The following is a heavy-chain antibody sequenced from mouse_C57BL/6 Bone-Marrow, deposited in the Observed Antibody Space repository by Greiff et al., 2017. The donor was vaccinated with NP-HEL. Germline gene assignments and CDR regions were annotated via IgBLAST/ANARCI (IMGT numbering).Heavy chain of an antibody. CDR3: ARVYYYGSSLYYFDY. CDR1: GYSITSGYY. CDR2: ISYDGSN. V-gene: IGHV3-6*01. D-gene: IGHD1-1*01. Sequence: VQLKESGPGLVKPSQSLSLTCSVTGYSITSGYYWNWIRQFPGNKLEWMGYISYDGSNNYNPSLKNRISITRDTSKNQFFLKLNSVTTEDTATYYCARVYYYGSSLYYFDYWGQGTTRTVSS. J-gene: IGHJ2*01.